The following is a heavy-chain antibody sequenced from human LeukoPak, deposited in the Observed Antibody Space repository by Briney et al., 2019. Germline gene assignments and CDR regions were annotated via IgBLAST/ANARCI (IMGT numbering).Heavy chain of an antibody. Sequence: GSSVKVSCKASGGTFSSYAISWVRQAPGQGLEWMGGIIPIFGTANYAQKFQGRVTITTDESTSTAYMELSSLRSEDTAGYYCGIGFLVIVPAANDAFDIWDQGTMVTGSS. J-gene: IGHJ3*02. CDR2: IIPIFGTA. CDR1: GGTFSSYA. V-gene: IGHV1-69*05. D-gene: IGHD2-2*01. CDR3: GIGFLVIVPAANDAFDI.